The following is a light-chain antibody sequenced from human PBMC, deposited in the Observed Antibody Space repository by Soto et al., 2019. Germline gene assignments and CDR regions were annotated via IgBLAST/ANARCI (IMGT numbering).Light chain of an antibody. CDR3: HQYYSDTRT. J-gene: IGKJ1*01. CDR1: QGISSY. CDR2: AAS. Sequence: AILMTQSPSSLSASTGDRVTITCRASQGISSYLAWYQQKPGKAPKLLIYAASTLPSGVPSRFSGSGSGTDFTLTISCLQSEDLATYYCHQYYSDTRTFGQGTKVEIK. V-gene: IGKV1-8*01.